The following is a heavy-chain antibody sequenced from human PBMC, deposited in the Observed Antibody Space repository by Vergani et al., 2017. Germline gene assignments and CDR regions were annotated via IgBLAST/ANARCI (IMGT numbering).Heavy chain of an antibody. CDR1: GGTFSSYA. D-gene: IGHD6-13*01. CDR2: IIPSLATT. CDR3: ARDSGGSSWLNWFDP. J-gene: IGHJ5*02. Sequence: QVQLVQSGAEVKKPGSSVKVSCKASGGTFSSYALNWVRQAPGQGLEWMGSIIPSLATTIYAQKFQGRVTITADESTSTAYMELSSLRSEDTAVYYCARDSGGSSWLNWFDPWGQGTLVTVSS. V-gene: IGHV1-69*11.